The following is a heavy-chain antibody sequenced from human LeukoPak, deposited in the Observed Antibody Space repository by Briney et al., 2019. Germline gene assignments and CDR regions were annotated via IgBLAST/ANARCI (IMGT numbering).Heavy chain of an antibody. CDR1: GGTFISYG. D-gene: IGHD3-22*01. CDR3: ATCPLGGSGYYPY. V-gene: IGHV1-69*13. J-gene: IGHJ4*02. CDR2: IIPIFGTA. Sequence: ASVRVSCKAAGGTFISYGISWVRQAPGQWLEWMGGIIPIFGTANYAQRFQGRVTITADESTSTAYMELSSLRSEDTAVYYCATCPLGGSGYYPYWGQGTLVTVSS.